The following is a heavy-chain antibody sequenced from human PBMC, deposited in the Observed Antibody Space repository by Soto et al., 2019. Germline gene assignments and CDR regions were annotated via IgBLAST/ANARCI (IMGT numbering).Heavy chain of an antibody. J-gene: IGHJ5*02. CDR2: VYHSGST. CDR3: ARDRHNNFFDP. D-gene: IGHD6-6*01. V-gene: IGHV4-31*11. Sequence: SETLSLTCAVSGVSITSGGYYWSWIRQQPGKGLEWIGYVYHSGSTYYNPSLKSRITMSLDTSRSQFSLTLHSVTAADTAIYYCARDRHNNFFDPWGQGTLVTVSS. CDR1: GVSITSGGYY.